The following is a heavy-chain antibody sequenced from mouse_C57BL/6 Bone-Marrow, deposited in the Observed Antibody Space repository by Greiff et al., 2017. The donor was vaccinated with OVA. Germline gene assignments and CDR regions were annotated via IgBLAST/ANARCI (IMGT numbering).Heavy chain of an antibody. V-gene: IGHV1-81*01. Sequence: QVQLQQSGAELVMPGASVKLSCKASGYTFTSYWMHWVKQRPGQGLEWIGEIYPRSGNTYYNEKFKGKATLTADKSSSTAYMELRSLTSEDSAVYFCARGGFWAMDYWGQGTSVTVSS. J-gene: IGHJ4*01. D-gene: IGHD3-1*01. CDR3: ARGGFWAMDY. CDR1: GYTFTSYW. CDR2: IYPRSGNT.